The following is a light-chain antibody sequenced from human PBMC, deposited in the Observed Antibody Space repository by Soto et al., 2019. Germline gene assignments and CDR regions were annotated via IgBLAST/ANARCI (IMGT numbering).Light chain of an antibody. V-gene: IGKV3-15*01. CDR1: ESVSSN. Sequence: EIVLTQSPATLSVSPGDRATLSCRASESVSSNVAWYQQKPGQTPRLLIYGASTRATGVPPRFSGSGSGTDFSLTISRLEPEDFAVYYCQQYGGSPTTFGGGTKVDNK. CDR3: QQYGGSPTT. CDR2: GAS. J-gene: IGKJ4*01.